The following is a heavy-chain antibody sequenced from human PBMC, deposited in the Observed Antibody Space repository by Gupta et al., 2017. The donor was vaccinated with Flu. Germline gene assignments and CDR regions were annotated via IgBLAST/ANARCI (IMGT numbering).Heavy chain of an antibody. CDR2: IYPGDSDT. CDR1: GYSFTQYW. J-gene: IGHJ4*02. V-gene: IGHV5-51*01. CDR3: ARWTTWDYFDY. D-gene: IGHD2/OR15-2a*01. Sequence: EVQLVQSGAEDKQPGESLKISCKGSGYSFTQYWIGWVRQMPGKGLEWMGIIYPGDSDTRFSPSFQGQVSISVDKSITTAYLQWSSLKASDTAIYYCARWTTWDYFDYWGQGTLVTVSS.